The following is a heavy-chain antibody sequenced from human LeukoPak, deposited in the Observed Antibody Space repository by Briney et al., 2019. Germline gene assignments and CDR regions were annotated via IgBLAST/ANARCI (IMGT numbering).Heavy chain of an antibody. CDR2: IYYSGST. J-gene: IGHJ4*02. CDR1: GGSISSSSYY. V-gene: IGHV4-39*01. CDR3: ASNMYYYDSSGYPDY. D-gene: IGHD3-22*01. Sequence: PSETLSLTCTVSGGSISSSSYYWGWIRQPPGTGLEWIGSIYYSGSTYYNPSLKSRVTISVDTSKNQFSLKLSSVTAADTAVYYCASNMYYYDSSGYPDYWGQGTLVTVSS.